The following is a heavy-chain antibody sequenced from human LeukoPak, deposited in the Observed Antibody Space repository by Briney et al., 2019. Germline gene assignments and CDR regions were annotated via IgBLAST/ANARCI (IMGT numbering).Heavy chain of an antibody. D-gene: IGHD3-22*01. CDR3: ARGRSYYDSSGLFDY. Sequence: PSETLSLTCAVYGGSFRGYYWSWLRQPPGKGLEWLGEINHSGSTNYNPSLKSRVTISVDTSKNQFSLKLSSVTAADTAVYYCARGRSYYDSSGLFDYWGQGTLVTVSS. V-gene: IGHV4-34*01. CDR2: INHSGST. CDR1: GGSFRGYY. J-gene: IGHJ4*02.